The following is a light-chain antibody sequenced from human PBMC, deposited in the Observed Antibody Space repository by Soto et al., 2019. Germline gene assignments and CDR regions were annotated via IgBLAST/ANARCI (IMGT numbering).Light chain of an antibody. V-gene: IGKV1-5*01. J-gene: IGKJ5*01. CDR2: DAS. CDR3: QQYNSYRIT. Sequence: IQMTQSPSTLSASVGDRFTITCRASQGISSWLAWYQQKRGKAPKLLIYDASSLESGVPSRFSGSGSGTEFTLTITSLQPEDFATYYCQQYNSYRITFGQGTRLEIK. CDR1: QGISSW.